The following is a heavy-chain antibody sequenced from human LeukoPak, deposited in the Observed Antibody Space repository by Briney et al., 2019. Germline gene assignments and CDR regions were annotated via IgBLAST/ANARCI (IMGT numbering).Heavy chain of an antibody. CDR2: IYSSGST. CDR3: ARDYGGNPSDY. J-gene: IGHJ4*02. V-gene: IGHV4-59*01. Sequence: SETLSLTCTVSGGSINNYYWSWIRQPPGKGLEWIGYIYSSGSTNYNPSLKSRVTISVDTSKNQFSLKLNSVTAADTAVYYCARDYGGNPSDYWGQGTLVTVSS. D-gene: IGHD4-23*01. CDR1: GGSINNYY.